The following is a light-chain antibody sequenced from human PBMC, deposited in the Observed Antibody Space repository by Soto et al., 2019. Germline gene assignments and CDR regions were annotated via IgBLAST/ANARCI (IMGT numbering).Light chain of an antibody. V-gene: IGLV2-14*01. J-gene: IGLJ1*01. CDR2: DVS. CDR3: SSFSVVSPL. Sequence: SALTQPASMSGSPGQSVTISCAGTSSDIGGYNYVSWYQHHPGTAPKLTIYDVSSRPSGVSHRFSASKSGNTASLTISGLQAEDEADYYCSSFSVVSPLFGTGTKVTVL. CDR1: SSDIGGYNY.